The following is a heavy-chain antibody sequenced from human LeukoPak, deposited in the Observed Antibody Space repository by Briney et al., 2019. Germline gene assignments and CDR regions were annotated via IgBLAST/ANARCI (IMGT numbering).Heavy chain of an antibody. CDR2: ISWNSDTI. CDR1: GFIFGDYA. V-gene: IGHV3-9*01. J-gene: IGHJ4*02. CDR3: ATSKDTAGGPY. D-gene: IGHD6-13*01. Sequence: PGGSLRLSCAAAGFIFGDYAMHWVRQAPGKGLEWVSGISWNSDTIGYADSVKGRFTISRDNAKNSVFLQMNSLRAEDTAVYYCATSKDTAGGPYWGQGALVTVSS.